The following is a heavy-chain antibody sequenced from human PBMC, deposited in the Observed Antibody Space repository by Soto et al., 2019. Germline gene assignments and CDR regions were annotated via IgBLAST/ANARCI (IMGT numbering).Heavy chain of an antibody. Sequence: GGSLRLSCAASGFTFSSYGMHWVRQAPGKGLEWVAVIWYDGSNKYYADSVKGRFTISRDNSKNTLYLQMNSLRAEDTAVYYCARDQSSGWPHFDYWGQGTLVTVSS. CDR3: ARDQSSGWPHFDY. D-gene: IGHD6-19*01. J-gene: IGHJ4*02. CDR1: GFTFSSYG. V-gene: IGHV3-33*01. CDR2: IWYDGSNK.